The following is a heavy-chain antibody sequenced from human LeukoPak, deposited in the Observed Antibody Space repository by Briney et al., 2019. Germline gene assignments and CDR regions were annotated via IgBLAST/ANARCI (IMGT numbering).Heavy chain of an antibody. Sequence: ASVKVSCKASGYTFTSYGISWVRQAPGQGLEWMGWISAYNGNTNYAQKLQGRVPMTTDTSTSTAYMELRSLRSDDTAVYYCARVPPSVFLAKRYYYDSSGISTGWFDPWGQGTLVTVSS. CDR2: ISAYNGNT. CDR1: GYTFTSYG. D-gene: IGHD3-22*01. CDR3: ARVPPSVFLAKRYYYDSSGISTGWFDP. J-gene: IGHJ5*02. V-gene: IGHV1-18*01.